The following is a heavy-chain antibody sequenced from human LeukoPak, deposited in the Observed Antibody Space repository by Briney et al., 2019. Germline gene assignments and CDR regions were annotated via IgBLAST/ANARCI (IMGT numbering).Heavy chain of an antibody. Sequence: SETLSLTCTVSGGSISSYYWSWIRQPPGKGLEWIGYIYYSGSTNYNPSLKSRVTISVDTSKNQFSLKLSSVTAADTAVYYCAREGRLEMATIIFGYFDYWGQGTLVTVSS. CDR3: AREGRLEMATIIFGYFDY. D-gene: IGHD5-24*01. CDR2: IYYSGST. V-gene: IGHV4-59*01. J-gene: IGHJ4*02. CDR1: GGSISSYY.